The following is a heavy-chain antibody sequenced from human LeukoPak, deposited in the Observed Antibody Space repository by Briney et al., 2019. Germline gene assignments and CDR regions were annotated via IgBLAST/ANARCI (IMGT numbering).Heavy chain of an antibody. CDR3: ARDGFSSSWYGRALDY. V-gene: IGHV3-33*01. CDR2: IWYDESNK. Sequence: PGGSLRLSCAASGFSSYGMHWVRQAPGQGLEWVAVIWYDESNKHYADSVKGRFTISRDNSRNTLYLQMNSLRAEDTAVYYCARDGFSSSWYGRALDYWGQGTLVTVSS. D-gene: IGHD6-13*01. CDR1: GFSSYG. J-gene: IGHJ4*02.